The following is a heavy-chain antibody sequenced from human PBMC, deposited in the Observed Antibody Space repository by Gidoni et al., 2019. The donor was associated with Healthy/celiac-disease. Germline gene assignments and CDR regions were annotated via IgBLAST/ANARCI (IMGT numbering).Heavy chain of an antibody. V-gene: IGHV3-9*01. CDR3: AKSNRAVVIPASPDY. Sequence: EVQLVESGGGLVQPGRSLRLSCAASGFTFDDYAMHWVRQAPGKGLEWVSGISWNSGSIGYADSVKGRFTISRDNAKNSLYLQMNSLRAEDTALYYCAKSNRAVVIPASPDYWGQGTLVTVSS. D-gene: IGHD3-22*01. CDR2: ISWNSGSI. J-gene: IGHJ4*02. CDR1: GFTFDDYA.